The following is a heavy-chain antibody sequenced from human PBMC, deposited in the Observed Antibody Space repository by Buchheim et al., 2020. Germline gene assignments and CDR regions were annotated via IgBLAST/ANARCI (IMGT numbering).Heavy chain of an antibody. CDR3: AKVRDIVLMVYAPGGPFDY. J-gene: IGHJ4*02. Sequence: EVQLVESGGGLVQPGGSLRLSCAASGFTFSTYSMSWVRQAPGKGLEWVSAISGSGGSTYYADSVKGRFTISRDNSKNTLYLQMNSLRAEDTAVYYCAKVRDIVLMVYAPGGPFDYWGQGTL. CDR2: ISGSGGST. CDR1: GFTFSTYS. V-gene: IGHV3-23*04. D-gene: IGHD2-8*01.